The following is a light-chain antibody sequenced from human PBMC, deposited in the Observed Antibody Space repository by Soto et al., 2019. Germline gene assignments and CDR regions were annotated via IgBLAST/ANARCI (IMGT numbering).Light chain of an antibody. V-gene: IGKV1-5*01. CDR2: DAS. CDR3: QQYNSYSLT. Sequence: DIQMTQSPSTLSASVGDRVTITCRASQSISSWLAWYQQKPGKAPKFLIYDASTLESGVPSRFSGARSGTEFILTISRLQPDDFATYYCQQYNSYSLTFGGGTKVEIK. J-gene: IGKJ4*01. CDR1: QSISSW.